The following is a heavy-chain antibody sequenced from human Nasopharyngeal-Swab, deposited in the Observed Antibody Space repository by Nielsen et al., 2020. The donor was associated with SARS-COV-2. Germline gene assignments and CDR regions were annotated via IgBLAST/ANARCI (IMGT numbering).Heavy chain of an antibody. J-gene: IGHJ4*02. CDR2: ISYDGSNK. CDR1: GFTFSNYA. CDR3: ARDLDLYCGGDCSTWGGLDY. Sequence: GGSLRLSCAASGFTFSNYAMHWVRQAPGKGLEWVAVISYDGSNKYYADSVKGRFTISRDNSKNTLYLQMNSLRAEDTAVYYCARDLDLYCGGDCSTWGGLDYWGQGTLVTVSS. D-gene: IGHD2-21*02. V-gene: IGHV3-30-3*01.